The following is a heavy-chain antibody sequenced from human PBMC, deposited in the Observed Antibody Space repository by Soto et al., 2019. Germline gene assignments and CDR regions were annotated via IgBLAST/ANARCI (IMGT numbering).Heavy chain of an antibody. V-gene: IGHV6-1*01. CDR1: GDSVSSNNAA. J-gene: IGHJ6*02. D-gene: IGHD2-15*01. Sequence: SQTLSLTCAISGDSVSSNNAACDRIRQSTSRVLEWLGRKYYRSKWYTDYAVSGNSRITINPDTTKNQFSLQLNSVTADDTAMYYCAKEAAVVVEAASYYYYGMDVWGQGTTVTVSS. CDR3: AKEAAVVVEAASYYYYGMDV. CDR2: KYYRSKWYT.